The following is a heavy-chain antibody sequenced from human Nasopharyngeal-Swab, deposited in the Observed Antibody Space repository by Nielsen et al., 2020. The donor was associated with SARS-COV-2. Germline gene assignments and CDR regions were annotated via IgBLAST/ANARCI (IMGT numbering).Heavy chain of an antibody. J-gene: IGHJ6*02. V-gene: IGHV1-69*10. Sequence: SVKVSCKASGGTFSSYAISWVRPAPGQGLEWMGGIIPILGIANYAQKFQGRVTITADKSTSTAYMELSSLRSEDTAVYYCARWGYYDSFEYYYGMDVWGQGTTVTVSS. CDR3: ARWGYYDSFEYYYGMDV. CDR2: IIPILGIA. CDR1: GGTFSSYA. D-gene: IGHD3-22*01.